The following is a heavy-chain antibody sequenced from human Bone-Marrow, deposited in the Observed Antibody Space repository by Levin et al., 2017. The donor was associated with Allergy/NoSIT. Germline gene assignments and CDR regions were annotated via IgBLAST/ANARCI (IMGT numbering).Heavy chain of an antibody. Sequence: GSLRLSCTVSGGSISSATHYWAWIRQPPGKGLEWIGSFYSSGSSYTYHNASLKSRLTISEDASKSQVSLTLVSVTAADTAVYYCARGRRLTSAGTGNWFDLWGQGTLVTVSS. D-gene: IGHD6-13*01. CDR3: ARGRRLTSAGTGNWFDL. V-gene: IGHV4-39*07. CDR1: GGSISSATHY. J-gene: IGHJ5*02. CDR2: FYSSGSSYT.